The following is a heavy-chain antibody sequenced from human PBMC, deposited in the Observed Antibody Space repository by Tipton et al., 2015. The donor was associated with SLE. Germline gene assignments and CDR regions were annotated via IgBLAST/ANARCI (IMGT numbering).Heavy chain of an antibody. D-gene: IGHD2-15*01. J-gene: IGHJ4*02. V-gene: IGHV4-59*11. CDR3: ARAVVVAAAFDY. Sequence: TLSLTCTVSDGSISSHYWSWIRQPPGKGLEWIGYIYYSGSTNYNPSLKSRVTISVDTSKNQFSLKLSSVTAADTAVYYCARAVVVAAAFDYWGQGTLVTVSP. CDR2: IYYSGST. CDR1: DGSISSHY.